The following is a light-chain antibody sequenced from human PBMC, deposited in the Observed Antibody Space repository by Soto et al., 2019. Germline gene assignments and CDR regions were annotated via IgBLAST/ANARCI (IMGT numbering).Light chain of an antibody. V-gene: IGKV3-20*01. CDR3: QQYGRSPWT. CDR1: QSVSSSY. J-gene: IGKJ1*01. Sequence: EIVLTQSPGTLSLSPGDRATLSCRASQSVSSSYLAWYQQKPGQAPGLLIYGASSRATGIPDRFSGSGSGTDFTLTISRLEPEDFAVYYCQQYGRSPWTFGQGTKVEGK. CDR2: GAS.